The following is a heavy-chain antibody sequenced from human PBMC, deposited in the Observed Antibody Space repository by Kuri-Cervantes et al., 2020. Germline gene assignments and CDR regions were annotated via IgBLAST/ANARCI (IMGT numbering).Heavy chain of an antibody. CDR3: ASLNLWSGSPEGVDY. J-gene: IGHJ4*02. V-gene: IGHV3-30*02. CDR1: GFTFSTSG. D-gene: IGHD3-3*01. CDR2: IRNDGKDK. Sequence: GGSLRLSCAASGFTFSTSGMSWVRQAPGKGLEWVALIRNDGKDKYNADSVRGRFTISRDNSKNTVYLQVNSLGVEDTAVYYCASLNLWSGSPEGVDYWGQGTLVTVSS.